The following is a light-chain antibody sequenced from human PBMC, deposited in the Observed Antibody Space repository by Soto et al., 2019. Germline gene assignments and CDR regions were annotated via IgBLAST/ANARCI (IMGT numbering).Light chain of an antibody. Sequence: QSVLTQPASVSGSPGQSITISCTGTSGDVGGYNYVSWYQQQSGKAPKLMIHEVSNRPSGVSSRFSGSKSGNTASLTISGLQAEDEADYYCSSYTSSRAYVFXIGTKVTVL. CDR3: SSYTSSRAYV. V-gene: IGLV2-14*01. CDR1: SGDVGGYNY. CDR2: EVS. J-gene: IGLJ1*01.